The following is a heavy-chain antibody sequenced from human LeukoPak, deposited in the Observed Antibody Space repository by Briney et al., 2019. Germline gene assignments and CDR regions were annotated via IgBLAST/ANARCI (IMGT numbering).Heavy chain of an antibody. CDR1: GYTFTSYG. CDR2: ISAYNGNT. V-gene: IGHV1-18*01. D-gene: IGHD2-2*01. J-gene: IGHJ3*02. CDR3: ARETGQDIVVVAGAFDI. Sequence: AASVKVSCKASGYTFTSYGISWVRQAPGQGLEWMGWISAYNGNTNYAQKLQGRVTMTTDTSTSTAYMELRSLRSEDTAVYYCARETGQDIVVVAGAFDIWGQGTMVTVSS.